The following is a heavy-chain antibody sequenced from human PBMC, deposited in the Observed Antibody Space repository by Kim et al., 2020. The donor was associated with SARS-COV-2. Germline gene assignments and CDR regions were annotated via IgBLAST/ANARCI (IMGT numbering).Heavy chain of an antibody. V-gene: IGHV3-23*01. J-gene: IGHJ4*02. CDR1: GFTFSSYA. D-gene: IGHD6-13*01. CDR3: AKGDLGSSPRYFDY. CDR2: ISGSGGST. Sequence: GGSLRLSCAASGFTFSSYAMSWVRQAPGKGLEWVSAISGSGGSTYYADSVKGRFTISIDNSKNTLYLQMNRLRGEDTAVYYCAKGDLGSSPRYFDYWGQGTLVAVSS.